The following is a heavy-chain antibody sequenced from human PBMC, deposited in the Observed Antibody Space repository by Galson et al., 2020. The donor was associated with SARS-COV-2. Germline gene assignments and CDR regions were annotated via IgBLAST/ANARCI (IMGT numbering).Heavy chain of an antibody. Sequence: SVKVSCKASGGTFSSYAISWVRQAPGQGLEWMGGIIPIFGTANYAQKFQGRVTITADESTSTAYMELSSLRSEDTAVYYCARDLTVTTLYAYYGMDVWGQGTTVTVSS. J-gene: IGHJ6*02. D-gene: IGHD4-17*01. CDR3: ARDLTVTTLYAYYGMDV. CDR1: GGTFSSYA. V-gene: IGHV1-69*13. CDR2: IIPIFGTA.